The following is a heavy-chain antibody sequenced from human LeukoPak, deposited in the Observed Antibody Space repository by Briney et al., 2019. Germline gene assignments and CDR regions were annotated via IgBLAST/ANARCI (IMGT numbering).Heavy chain of an antibody. CDR3: VRGYGYYFES. CDR2: IYSSGST. J-gene: IGHJ4*02. Sequence: PSEALSLTCTVSGGSISSYYWNWIRQPPGKGLEWIGYIYSSGSTNYNPSLKSRVAISVDTSRNQFSLKLSSVTTADTAVYYCVRGYGYYFESWGQGTLVTVSS. V-gene: IGHV4-59*03. CDR1: GGSISSYY. D-gene: IGHD5-18*01.